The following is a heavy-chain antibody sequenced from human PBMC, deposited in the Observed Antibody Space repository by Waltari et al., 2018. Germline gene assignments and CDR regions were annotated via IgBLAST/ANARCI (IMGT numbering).Heavy chain of an antibody. V-gene: IGHV3-7*01. CDR2: IKEDGSEK. J-gene: IGHJ3*02. Sequence: EVQLVESGGDLVQPGGSLRLSCAASGFTFSSYWMCWVRQAPGKGVEWVANIKEDGSEKYDVDSVKGRFTISRDNAKNSLYLQMNSLRAEDSAVYYCARTQWDSTSRRAFDIWGQGTVVTVSS. CDR1: GFTFSSYW. D-gene: IGHD1-26*01. CDR3: ARTQWDSTSRRAFDI.